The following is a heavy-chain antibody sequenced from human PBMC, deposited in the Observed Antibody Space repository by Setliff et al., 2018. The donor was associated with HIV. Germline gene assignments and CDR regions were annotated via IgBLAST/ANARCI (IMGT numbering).Heavy chain of an antibody. J-gene: IGHJ3*01. Sequence: SETLSLTCTVSAVSIGGYSWSWIRQSPGKGLEWIGSIYSTDTTNHNPSLESRVTISVDKSKNQFSLKLSSVTAADTAVYYCARDPNPYLFAAFDVWGQGNAGHRLL. V-gene: IGHV4-4*09. CDR2: IYSTDTT. CDR1: AVSIGGYS. CDR3: ARDPNPYLFAAFDV.